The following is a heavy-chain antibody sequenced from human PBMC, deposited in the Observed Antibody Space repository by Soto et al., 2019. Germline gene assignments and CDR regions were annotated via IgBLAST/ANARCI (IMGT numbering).Heavy chain of an antibody. V-gene: IGHV1-8*01. CDR2: MNPNSGNT. CDR1: GYTFTSYD. D-gene: IGHD2-8*01. J-gene: IGHJ5*02. Sequence: ASVKVSCKASGYTFTSYDINWVRQATGQGFEYLGWMNPNSGNTGYVKKFQGRVTMTRDTSMSTAYMELSSLRSEDTAVYYCGARIGSRTCLRWFDPWGQGTLVTVSS. CDR3: GARIGSRTCLRWFDP.